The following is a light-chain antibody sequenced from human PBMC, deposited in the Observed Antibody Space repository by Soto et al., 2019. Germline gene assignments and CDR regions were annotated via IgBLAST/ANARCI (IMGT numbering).Light chain of an antibody. J-gene: IGKJ2*01. CDR2: AAS. CDR1: QGISSY. CDR3: QQRNSYPPFT. V-gene: IGKV1-9*01. Sequence: DIQLTQSPSFLSASVGDRVTITCRASQGISSYLAWYQQKPGKAPKLLIYAASTLQSGVTSRFSGSGSGTEFTLTISILQPEDFATYYCQQRNSYPPFTFGQGTKLEIK.